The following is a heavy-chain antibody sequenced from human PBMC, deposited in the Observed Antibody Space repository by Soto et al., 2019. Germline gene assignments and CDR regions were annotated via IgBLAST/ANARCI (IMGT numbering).Heavy chain of an antibody. CDR1: GFSIGSYW. J-gene: IGHJ4*02. D-gene: IGHD3-10*02. Sequence: GGSLRLSCAASGFSIGSYWMSWVRQAPGRGLEWVANINLDGSEKFYVDAVKGRFTISRDNGINSLYLQMNSLRAEDTAVYYCARVNYVADHWGQGTLVTVSS. V-gene: IGHV3-7*01. CDR2: INLDGSEK. CDR3: ARVNYVADH.